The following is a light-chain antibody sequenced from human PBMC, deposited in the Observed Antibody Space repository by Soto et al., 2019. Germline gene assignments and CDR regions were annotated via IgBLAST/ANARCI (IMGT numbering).Light chain of an antibody. CDR2: AAS. J-gene: IGKJ1*01. V-gene: IGKV1-5*03. CDR3: HQYSTYPRS. Sequence: DIQMIDCRPTLCAPVGDRVTITCRASQGISGWLAWYQQQPGKAPKLLIYAASTLGSGVPSRFSGSGSGTEFTLTISSLQPDDFGTYYCHQYSTYPRSFGLGTKVDI. CDR1: QGISGW.